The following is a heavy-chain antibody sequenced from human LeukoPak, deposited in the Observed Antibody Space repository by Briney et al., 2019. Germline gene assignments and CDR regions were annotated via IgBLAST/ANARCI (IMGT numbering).Heavy chain of an antibody. CDR2: INHSGST. Sequence: SETLSLTCAVYGGSFSGYYWNWIRQPPGEGLEWIGEINHSGSTNYNPSLKSRVTISVGTSKNQFSLKLRFVTAADTAVYYCAVAGYGRRFDYWGQGTLVTVSS. CDR1: GGSFSGYY. D-gene: IGHD5-18*01. J-gene: IGHJ4*02. V-gene: IGHV4-34*01. CDR3: AVAGYGRRFDY.